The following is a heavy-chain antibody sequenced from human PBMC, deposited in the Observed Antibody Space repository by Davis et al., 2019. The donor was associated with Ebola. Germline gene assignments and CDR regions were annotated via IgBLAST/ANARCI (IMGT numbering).Heavy chain of an antibody. CDR1: GYTFTGYY. CDR3: ARDDEFAASYYFDY. J-gene: IGHJ4*02. V-gene: IGHV1-2*06. Sequence: ASVKVSCKASGYTFTGYYVHWVRQAPGQGLEWLGRLNPNSGGTDYAQRFKGRVTMTGDTSISTAYLELSGLRSDDTAMYYCARDDEFAASYYFDYWGQGTLVTVSS. CDR2: LNPNSGGT. D-gene: IGHD2-15*01.